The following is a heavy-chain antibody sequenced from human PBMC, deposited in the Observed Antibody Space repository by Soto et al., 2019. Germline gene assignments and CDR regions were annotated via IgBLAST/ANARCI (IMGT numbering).Heavy chain of an antibody. D-gene: IGHD3-16*02. V-gene: IGHV1-18*01. CDR1: GYTFTSYG. Sequence: QVQLVQSGAEVKKPGASVKVSCKASGYTFTSYGISWVRQAPGQGLEWMGWISAYNGNTNYAQKLQGRVTMTTDTSTSTAYMELRSLRSDDTAVYYCARSQDDYIWGSYRPVGDYWGQGTLVTVSS. CDR2: ISAYNGNT. J-gene: IGHJ4*02. CDR3: ARSQDDYIWGSYRPVGDY.